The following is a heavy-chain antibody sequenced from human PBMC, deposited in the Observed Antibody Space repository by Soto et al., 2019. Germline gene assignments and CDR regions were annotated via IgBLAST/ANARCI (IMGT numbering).Heavy chain of an antibody. J-gene: IGHJ4*02. CDR1: GYTFTSYA. V-gene: IGHV1-3*01. Sequence: GASVKVSCKASGYTFTSYAMHWVRQAPGQRLEWMGWINAGNGNTKYSQKFQGRVTITRDTSASTAYMELSSLRSEDTAVYYCTSHGTNGVCPRVSGYWGKGTLVTVPS. CDR3: TSHGTNGVCPRVSGY. D-gene: IGHD2-8*01. CDR2: INAGNGNT.